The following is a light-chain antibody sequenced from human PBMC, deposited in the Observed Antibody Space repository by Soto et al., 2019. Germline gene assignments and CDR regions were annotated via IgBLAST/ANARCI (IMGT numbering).Light chain of an antibody. CDR3: QQYDTPPFT. CDR2: GAS. Sequence: EIVLTQSPGTLSLSPGERATLSCRASQSVSSNYLAWYQQKPGQAPRLLIYGASTRATGTPDRFSGSGSGTDFTLTISRLEPEDFAVYYCQQYDTPPFTFGPGTKVDIK. V-gene: IGKV3-20*01. J-gene: IGKJ3*01. CDR1: QSVSSNY.